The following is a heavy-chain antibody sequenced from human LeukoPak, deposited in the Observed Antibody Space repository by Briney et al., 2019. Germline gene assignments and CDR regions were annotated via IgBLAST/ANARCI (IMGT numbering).Heavy chain of an antibody. J-gene: IGHJ6*03. CDR3: ARRVTPDYDFWSGYVYYYYYYMDV. D-gene: IGHD3-3*01. V-gene: IGHV1-8*01. Sequence: ASVKVSCKASGYTFTSYDINWVRQATGQGLEWMGWMNPNSGNTGYAQKFQGRVTMTRNTSISTAYMELRSLRSDDTAVYYCARRVTPDYDFWSGYVYYYYYYMDVWGKGTTVTVSS. CDR2: MNPNSGNT. CDR1: GYTFTSYD.